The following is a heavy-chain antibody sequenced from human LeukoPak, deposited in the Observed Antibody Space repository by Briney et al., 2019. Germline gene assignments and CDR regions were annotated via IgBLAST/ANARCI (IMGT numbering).Heavy chain of an antibody. V-gene: IGHV3-74*01. Sequence: GGSLRLSCAASGFTFSTYWMHWVRQAPGTGLVWVSLINSDGSSTNYADSVKGRFTVSRDNAKNTLYLQMNSLRAEDTAVYYCATDVPAVTIFGYWGQGALVTVSS. J-gene: IGHJ4*02. CDR2: INSDGSST. CDR1: GFTFSTYW. D-gene: IGHD2-2*01. CDR3: ATDVPAVTIFGY.